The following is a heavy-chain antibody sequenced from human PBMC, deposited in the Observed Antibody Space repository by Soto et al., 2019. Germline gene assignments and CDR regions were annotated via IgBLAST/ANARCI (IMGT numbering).Heavy chain of an antibody. CDR3: ARGAPPEDY. CDR1: GYTFTSYG. CDR2: IRAYNGNT. V-gene: IGHV1-18*01. Sequence: QVQLVQSGTEVKKPGASVKVSCKASGYTFTSYGISWVRQAPGQGLEWMGWIRAYNGNTNYAPKLQGRGTMTTDTSPSPAYMELRSLRSDDTAVYFRARGAPPEDYWGQGTLVTVSS. J-gene: IGHJ4*02.